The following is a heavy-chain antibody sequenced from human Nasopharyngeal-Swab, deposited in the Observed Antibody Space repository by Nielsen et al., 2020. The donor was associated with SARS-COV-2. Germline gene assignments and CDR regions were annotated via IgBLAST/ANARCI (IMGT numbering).Heavy chain of an antibody. V-gene: IGHV5-51*01. J-gene: IGHJ4*02. CDR2: IWPGDSDA. Sequence: GESLKISCKGSGYSFTNYWIGWVRQMPGKGLECMGIIWPGDSDARYSPSFQGQVTISADKSISTAYLQWSSLKASDTAMYYCARISGYYQTSPFGNWGQGTLVTVSS. CDR1: GYSFTNYW. D-gene: IGHD3-22*01. CDR3: ARISGYYQTSPFGN.